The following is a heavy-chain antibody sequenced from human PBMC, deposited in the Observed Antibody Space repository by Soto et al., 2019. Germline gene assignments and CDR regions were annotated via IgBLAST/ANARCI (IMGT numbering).Heavy chain of an antibody. CDR3: AWGYPATYYFDY. Sequence: SVKVSCKASGGTFSSYAISWVRQAPGQGLEWMGGIIPIFGTANYAQKFQGRVTITADESTSTAYMELSSLRSEDTAVYYCAWGYPATYYFDYWGQGTLVTVSS. D-gene: IGHD1-26*01. CDR1: GGTFSSYA. J-gene: IGHJ4*02. V-gene: IGHV1-69*13. CDR2: IIPIFGTA.